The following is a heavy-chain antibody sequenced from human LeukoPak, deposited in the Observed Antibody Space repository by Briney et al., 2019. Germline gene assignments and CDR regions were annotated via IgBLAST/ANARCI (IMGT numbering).Heavy chain of an antibody. V-gene: IGHV3-21*01. D-gene: IGHD4-11*01. CDR3: ARVTTVNAFDY. CDR2: ISSSSSYI. CDR1: GFTFSSYS. J-gene: IGHJ4*02. Sequence: GGSLRLSCAASGFTFSSYSMNWVRQAPGKGPEWVSSISSSSSYIYYADSVKGRFTISRDNAKNSLYLQMNSLRAEDTAVYYCARVTTVNAFDYWGQGTLVTVSS.